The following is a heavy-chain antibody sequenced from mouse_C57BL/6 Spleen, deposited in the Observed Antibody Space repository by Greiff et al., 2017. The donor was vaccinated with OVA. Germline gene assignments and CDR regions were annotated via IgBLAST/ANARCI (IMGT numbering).Heavy chain of an antibody. V-gene: IGHV1-69*01. D-gene: IGHD2-4*01. CDR1: GYTFTSYW. Sequence: QVQLQQPGAELVMPGASVKLSCKASGYTFTSYWMHWVKQRPGQGLEWIGEIDPSDSYTNYNQKFKGKSTLTVDKSSSTAYMQLSSLTSEDSAVYYCAGSRDYPDYWGLGTTLTVSS. CDR3: AGSRDYPDY. J-gene: IGHJ2*01. CDR2: IDPSDSYT.